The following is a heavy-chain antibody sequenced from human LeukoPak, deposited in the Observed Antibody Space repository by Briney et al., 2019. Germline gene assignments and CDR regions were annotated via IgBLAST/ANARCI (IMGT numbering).Heavy chain of an antibody. CDR2: IYYSGST. V-gene: IGHV4-59*01. D-gene: IGHD3-3*01. CDR3: ASTSNYDFWSGYYPFDY. J-gene: IGHJ4*02. CDR1: GGSISSYY. Sequence: SETLSLTCTVSGGSISSYYWSWIRQPPGKGLEWIGYIYYSGSTNYNPSLKSRVTISVDTSKNQFSLKLSSVTAAGTAVYYCASTSNYDFWSGYYPFDYWGQGTLVTVSS.